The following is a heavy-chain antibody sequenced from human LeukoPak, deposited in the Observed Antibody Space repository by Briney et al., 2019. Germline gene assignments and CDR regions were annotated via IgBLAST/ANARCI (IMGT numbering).Heavy chain of an antibody. J-gene: IGHJ4*02. Sequence: SETLSLTCTVSGGSISSYYWSWIRQPPGKGLEWIGYIYCSGSTNYNPSLKSRVTISVDTSKNQFSLKLSSVTAADTAVYYCARDPLWFGEFALDNWGQGTLVTVSS. D-gene: IGHD3-10*01. V-gene: IGHV4-59*01. CDR1: GGSISSYY. CDR2: IYCSGST. CDR3: ARDPLWFGEFALDN.